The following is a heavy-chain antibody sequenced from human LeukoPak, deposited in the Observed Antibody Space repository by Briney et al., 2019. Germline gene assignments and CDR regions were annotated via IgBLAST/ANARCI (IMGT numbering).Heavy chain of an antibody. CDR1: GYSISSGYY. Sequence: SETLSLTCTVSGYSISSGYYWGWIRQPPGKGLEWIGSIYHSGSTYYNPSLKSRVTISVDTSKNQFSLKLSSVTAADTAVYYCARGGRLTPLDYWGQGTLVTVSS. D-gene: IGHD3-16*01. V-gene: IGHV4-38-2*02. J-gene: IGHJ4*02. CDR2: IYHSGST. CDR3: ARGGRLTPLDY.